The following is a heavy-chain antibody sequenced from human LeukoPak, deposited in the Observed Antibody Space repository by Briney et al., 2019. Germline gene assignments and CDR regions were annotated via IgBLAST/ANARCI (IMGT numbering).Heavy chain of an antibody. CDR1: GYTFTGYY. CDR3: AIPRYDYGEFDY. CDR2: INPNSGGT. J-gene: IGHJ4*02. D-gene: IGHD4-17*01. V-gene: IGHV1-2*02. Sequence: ASVKVSCKASGYTFTGYYMHWVRQAPGQGLEWMGWINPNSGGTNYAQKFQGRVTMTRDTSISTAYMELSRLRSDDTAVYYCAIPRYDYGEFDYWGQGTLVTVSS.